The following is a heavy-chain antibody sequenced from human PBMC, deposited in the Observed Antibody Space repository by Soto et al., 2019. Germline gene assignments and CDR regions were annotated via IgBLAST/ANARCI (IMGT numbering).Heavy chain of an antibody. D-gene: IGHD2-8*01. CDR1: GGSISSGDSY. J-gene: IGHJ4*02. V-gene: IGHV4-30-4*01. Sequence: QVQLQESAPGLVKPSHTLSLTCTVSGGSISSGDSYWSWIRQPPGKGLEWIGYILYSGTTNYNPSLESRLTISLYTSKTPCSLKLTSVTAADTAVYYCARNGALDYWGRGTLVTVSS. CDR2: ILYSGTT. CDR3: ARNGALDY.